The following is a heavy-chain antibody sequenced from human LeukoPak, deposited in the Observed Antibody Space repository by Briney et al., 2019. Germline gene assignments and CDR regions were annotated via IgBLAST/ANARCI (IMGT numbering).Heavy chain of an antibody. CDR2: IYYSGST. CDR1: GGSISSYY. V-gene: IGHV4-59*08. Sequence: SETLSLTCTVSGGSISSYYWSWIRQPPGKGLEWIGYIYYSGSTNYNPSLKSRVTISVDTSKNQFSLKLSSVTAADTAVYYCARHSYSYYYDSSGHDNWFDPWGQGTLVTVSS. D-gene: IGHD3-22*01. J-gene: IGHJ5*02. CDR3: ARHSYSYYYDSSGHDNWFDP.